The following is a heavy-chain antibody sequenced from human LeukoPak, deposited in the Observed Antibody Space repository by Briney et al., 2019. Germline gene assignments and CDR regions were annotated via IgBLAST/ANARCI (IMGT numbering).Heavy chain of an antibody. CDR3: AKDLSGGSPTAGY. CDR2: IKKDGSEE. J-gene: IGHJ4*02. D-gene: IGHD2-15*01. CDR1: GFSFSNYW. V-gene: IGHV3-7*01. Sequence: GGSLRLTCVASGFSFSNYWMTWVRQAPGKGLEWVASIKKDGSEEKYVDSVKGRFTISRDNVKNSLYLQMNNLRVEDTAVYYCAKDLSGGSPTAGYWGQGTLVTVSS.